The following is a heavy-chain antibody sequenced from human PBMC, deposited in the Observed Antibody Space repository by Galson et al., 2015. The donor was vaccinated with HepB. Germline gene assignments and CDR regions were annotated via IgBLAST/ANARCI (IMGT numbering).Heavy chain of an antibody. CDR2: IWYDGSNK. D-gene: IGHD2-2*01. V-gene: IGHV3-33*01. CDR1: GFTFSSYG. CDR3: ARLPYPDIVVVPAALDY. Sequence: SLRLSCAASGFTFSSYGMHWVRQAPGKGLEWVAVIWYDGSNKYYADSVKGRFTISRDNSKNTLYLQMNSLRAEDTAVYYCARLPYPDIVVVPAALDYWGQGTLVTVSS. J-gene: IGHJ4*02.